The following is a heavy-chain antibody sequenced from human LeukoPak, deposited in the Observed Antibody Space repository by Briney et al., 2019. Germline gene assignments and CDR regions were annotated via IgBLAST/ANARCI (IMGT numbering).Heavy chain of an antibody. Sequence: PSETLSLTCTVSGGSISSYYWSWIRQPPGKGLEWIGEINHSGSTNYNPFLKSRVTISVDTSKNQFSLKLSSVTAADTAVYYCARLVYATYYFDYWGQGTLVTVSS. J-gene: IGHJ4*02. CDR1: GGSISSYY. CDR3: ARLVYATYYFDY. D-gene: IGHD2-8*01. CDR2: INHSGST. V-gene: IGHV4-34*01.